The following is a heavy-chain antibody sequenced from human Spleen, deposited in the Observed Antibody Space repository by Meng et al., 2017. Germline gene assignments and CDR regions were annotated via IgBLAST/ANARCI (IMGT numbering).Heavy chain of an antibody. D-gene: IGHD5-24*01. V-gene: IGHV1-46*01. CDR3: ARDGSNSYYFDY. J-gene: IGHJ4*02. CDR1: GYTFINYY. Sequence: VQLVQSGAEVKKPGASVKVSCKASGYTFINYYMHWVRQAPGQGLEWMGIINPSGGSTSYAQKFQGRVTMTRDTSTSTVYMELSSLRSEDTAVYYCARDGSNSYYFDYWGQGTLVTVSS. CDR2: INPSGGST.